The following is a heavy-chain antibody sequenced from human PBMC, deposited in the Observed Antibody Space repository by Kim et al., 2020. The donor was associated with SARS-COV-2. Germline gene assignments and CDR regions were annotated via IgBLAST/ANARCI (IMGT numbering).Heavy chain of an antibody. J-gene: IGHJ4*02. CDR2: IYTSGST. V-gene: IGHV4-61*02. Sequence: SETLSLTCTVSGGSISSGSYYWSWIRQPAGKGLEWIGRIYTSGSTNYNPSLKSRVTISVDTSKNQFSLKLSSVTAADTAVYYCARMTDLGYCSSTSCYHFDYWGQGTLVTVSS. D-gene: IGHD2-2*01. CDR1: GGSISSGSYY. CDR3: ARMTDLGYCSSTSCYHFDY.